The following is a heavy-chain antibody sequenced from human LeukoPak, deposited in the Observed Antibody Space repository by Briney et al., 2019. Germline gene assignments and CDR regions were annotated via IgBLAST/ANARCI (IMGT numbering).Heavy chain of an antibody. CDR2: IIPIFGTA. CDR1: GGTFSSYA. J-gene: IGHJ6*02. V-gene: IGHV1-69*13. Sequence: ASVTVSCTASGGTFSSYAISWVRQAPGQGLEWMGGIIPIFGTANYAQKFQGRVTITADESTSTAYMELSSLRSEDTAVYYCARVPRSGMATTIYYYYGMDVWGQGTRSPSP. CDR3: ARVPRSGMATTIYYYYGMDV. D-gene: IGHD5-24*01.